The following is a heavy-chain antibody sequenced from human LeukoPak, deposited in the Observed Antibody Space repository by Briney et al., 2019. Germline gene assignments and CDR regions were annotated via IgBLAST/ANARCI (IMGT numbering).Heavy chain of an antibody. D-gene: IGHD3-22*01. CDR1: GFTFSSYA. J-gene: IGHJ4*02. V-gene: IGHV3-30*04. CDR3: ARAGPMIVVVFDY. CDR2: ISYDGSNK. Sequence: PGGSLRLSCAASGFTFSSYAMHWVRQAPGKGLEWVAVISYDGSNKYYADSVKGRFTISRDNSKNTLYLQMNSLRAEDTAVYYCARAGPMIVVVFDYWGQGTLVTVSS.